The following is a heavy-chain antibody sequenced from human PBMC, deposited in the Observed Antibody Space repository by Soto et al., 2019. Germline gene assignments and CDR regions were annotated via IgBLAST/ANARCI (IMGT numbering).Heavy chain of an antibody. V-gene: IGHV4-30-4*01. J-gene: IGHJ3*02. D-gene: IGHD4-17*01. Sequence: QVQLQESGPGLVKPSQTLSLSCTVSGDSMSRGDYYWSWIRQPPGKGLEWIGFIYHTGRTYYSPSLKGRVDISVDTSKNQFSLKLSSVTAADTAVYYCARDPLYDYGDLSHVFDMGGQGTMVTVSS. CDR1: GDSMSRGDYY. CDR3: ARDPLYDYGDLSHVFDM. CDR2: IYHTGRT.